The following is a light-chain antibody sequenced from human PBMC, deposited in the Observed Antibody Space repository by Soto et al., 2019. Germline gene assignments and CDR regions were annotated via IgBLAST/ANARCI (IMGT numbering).Light chain of an antibody. CDR3: QQYNNWPPDT. V-gene: IGKV1-39*01. CDR1: QSISTY. Sequence: DIQMTQSPSSLSASVGNRVTITCRASQSISTYLNWYQKKPGKAPNLLIYDASRLQSGVPSRFSGSGGGTDFTLSISSVQPEDFAVYYCQQYNNWPPDTFGQGTKLEIK. CDR2: DAS. J-gene: IGKJ2*01.